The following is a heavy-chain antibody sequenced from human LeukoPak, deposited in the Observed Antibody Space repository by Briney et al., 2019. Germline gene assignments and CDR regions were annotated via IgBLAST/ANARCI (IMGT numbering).Heavy chain of an antibody. CDR3: ARDSSGWSHGGYYFDS. V-gene: IGHV3-21*01. J-gene: IGHJ4*02. Sequence: PGGSLRLSCGASGFIFRSYSMNWVRQAPGKGLEWVSSISGSSSYIYWADSMKGRFTISRDNAKNSLYLQMNSLRVEDTAVCYCARDSSGWSHGGYYFDSWGQGTLVTVSS. CDR1: GFIFRSYS. D-gene: IGHD6-19*01. CDR2: ISGSSSYI.